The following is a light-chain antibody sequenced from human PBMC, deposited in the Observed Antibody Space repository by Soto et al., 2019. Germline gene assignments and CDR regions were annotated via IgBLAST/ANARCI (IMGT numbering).Light chain of an antibody. CDR1: QSISSY. CDR3: QQSYSLT. Sequence: DIQMTQSPSSLSASVGDRVTITCRASQSISSYLHWYQQKPGKAPKLLIYAASSLQSGVPSRFSGSGSGTDFTLTISSLQPEDFATYYCQQSYSLTFGGGTKVEIK. CDR2: AAS. V-gene: IGKV1-39*01. J-gene: IGKJ4*01.